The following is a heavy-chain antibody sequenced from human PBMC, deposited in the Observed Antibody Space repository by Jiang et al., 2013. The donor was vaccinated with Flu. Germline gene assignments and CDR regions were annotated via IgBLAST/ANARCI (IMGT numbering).Heavy chain of an antibody. V-gene: IGHV3-7*03. CDR1: YW. CDR3: ARDTSVGFDY. CDR2: IKQDRSER. D-gene: IGHD1-26*01. Sequence: YWMSWVRQAPGKGLEWVANIKQDRSERYYVDSVKGRFTISRDNAKNSLYLQMNSLRAEDTAVYYCARDTSVGFDYWGQGTLVTVSS. J-gene: IGHJ4*02.